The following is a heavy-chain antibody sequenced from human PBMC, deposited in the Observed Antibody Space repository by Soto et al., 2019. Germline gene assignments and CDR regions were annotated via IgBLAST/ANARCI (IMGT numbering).Heavy chain of an antibody. CDR2: IYYSGST. CDR1: GGSISSYY. J-gene: IGHJ4*02. CDR3: AREGEYSGCEERNYFDY. D-gene: IGHD5-12*01. Sequence: PSETLSLTCTVSGGSISSYYWSWIRQPPGKGLEWIGYIYYSGSTNYNPSLKSRVTISVDTSKNQFSLKLSSVTAADTAVYYCAREGEYSGCEERNYFDYWGQGTLGTVSS. V-gene: IGHV4-59*01.